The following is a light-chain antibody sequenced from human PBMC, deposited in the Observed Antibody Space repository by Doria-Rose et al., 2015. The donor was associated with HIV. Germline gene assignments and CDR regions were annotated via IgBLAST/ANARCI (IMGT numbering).Light chain of an antibody. J-gene: IGLJ2*01. CDR1: SSDIGAYNY. CDR2: DVS. Sequence: QSALIQPASVSGSPGQPITASCTGTSSDIGAYNYVSWYQQHPARAPKLMLYDVSKRPSGVSKRFSGSKSGNTASLTISGLQAEDEADYYCSSYTSNNTLVFGGGTKLTVL. V-gene: IGLV2-14*01. CDR3: SSYTSNNTLV.